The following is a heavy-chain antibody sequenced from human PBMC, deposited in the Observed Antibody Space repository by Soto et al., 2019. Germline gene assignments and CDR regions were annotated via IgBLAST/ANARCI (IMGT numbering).Heavy chain of an antibody. CDR3: ARDLAAGEH. CDR2: INPTSGST. D-gene: IGHD6-13*01. Sequence: QVQLVQSGAEVKKPGASVKVSCKASGYTFTNYYIHWVRQATGQGLEWMGIINPTSGSTNYAQKFQGRVTLTYDTSTTTVYMELSVLISEDTAVLYCARDLAAGEHWGQGTLVTVSS. J-gene: IGHJ4*02. CDR1: GYTFTNYY. V-gene: IGHV1-46*01.